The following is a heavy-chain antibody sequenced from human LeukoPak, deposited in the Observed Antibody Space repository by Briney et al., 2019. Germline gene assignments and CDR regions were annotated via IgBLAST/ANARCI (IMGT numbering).Heavy chain of an antibody. J-gene: IGHJ4*02. CDR3: ARAGSHWHYVY. CDR1: GFTFSSYS. CDR2: ISSSSSTI. D-gene: IGHD3-10*01. V-gene: IGHV3-48*04. Sequence: GGSLRLSCAASGFTFSSYSMNWVRQAPGKGLEWVSYISSSSSTIYYADSVKGRFTISRDNAKNSLSLQMNNLRVEDTAVYYCARAGSHWHYVYWGQGTVVTVSS.